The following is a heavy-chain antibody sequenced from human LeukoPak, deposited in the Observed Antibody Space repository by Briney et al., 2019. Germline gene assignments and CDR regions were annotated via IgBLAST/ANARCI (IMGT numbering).Heavy chain of an antibody. Sequence: GSLRLSCAASGFTFSSYSMNWVRQAPGKGLEWVSSISSSSSYIYYADSVKGRFTISRDNAKNSLYLQMNSLRAEDTAVYYCARAPPRRGYFDYWGQGTLVTVSS. CDR2: ISSSSSYI. CDR3: ARAPPRRGYFDY. CDR1: GFTFSSYS. J-gene: IGHJ4*02. V-gene: IGHV3-21*01.